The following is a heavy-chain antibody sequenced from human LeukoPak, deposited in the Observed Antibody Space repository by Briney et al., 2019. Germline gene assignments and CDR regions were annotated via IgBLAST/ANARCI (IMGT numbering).Heavy chain of an antibody. CDR2: ISGSGGST. V-gene: IGHV3-23*01. CDR3: ARDYSNYADY. CDR1: GFTLSNYW. Sequence: AGGSLRLSCAGYGFTLSNYWMNWVRQAPGKGLEWVSAISGSGGSTYYADSVKGRFTISRDNAKNSLYLQMNSLRAEDTAVYYCARDYSNYADYWGQGALVTVSS. J-gene: IGHJ4*02. D-gene: IGHD4-11*01.